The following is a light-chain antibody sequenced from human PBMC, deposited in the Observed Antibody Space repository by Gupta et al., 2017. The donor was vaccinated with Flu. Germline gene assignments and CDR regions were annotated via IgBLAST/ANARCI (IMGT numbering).Light chain of an antibody. CDR2: DAS. J-gene: IGKJ1*01. CDR3: QQYNNWPPT. Sequence: EIVMTQSPATLSVSPGERANLSCRASQNVRSNLAWYQQRPGQAPSLLTYDASSRATGVPARFSGSWSGTEFTLTITGLQSEDFAIYYCQQYNNWPPTFGQGTQVEIK. CDR1: QNVRSN. V-gene: IGKV3-15*01.